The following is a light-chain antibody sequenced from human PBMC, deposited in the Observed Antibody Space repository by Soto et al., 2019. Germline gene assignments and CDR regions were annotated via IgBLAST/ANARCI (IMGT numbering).Light chain of an antibody. J-gene: IGLJ3*02. Sequence: QSALTHPASVSGSPVQSITISCTGTSSDVVGYNYVSWYQQHPGKAPKLMIYEVSNRPSGVSNRFSGSKSGNTASLTISGLQAEDEADYYCSSYTSSGTLGVCGGGTKLPVL. CDR1: SSDVVGYNY. V-gene: IGLV2-14*01. CDR2: EVS. CDR3: SSYTSSGTLGV.